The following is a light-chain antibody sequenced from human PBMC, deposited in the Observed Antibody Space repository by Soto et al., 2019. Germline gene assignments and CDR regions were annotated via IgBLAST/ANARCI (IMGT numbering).Light chain of an antibody. CDR2: GAS. J-gene: IGKJ4*01. Sequence: EIVMTQSPATLSLSPGERSTLSFRASQSVGSGLSWYQQKPDQAPRLLIYGASTRATGIPARFSGSGSGTEFTLTISSLEPEDFAVYYCQQRVDWLTFGGGTKVDIK. CDR1: QSVGSG. CDR3: QQRVDWLT. V-gene: IGKV3-15*01.